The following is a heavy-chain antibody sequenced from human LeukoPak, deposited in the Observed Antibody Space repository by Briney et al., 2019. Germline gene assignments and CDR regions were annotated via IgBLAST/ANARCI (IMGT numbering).Heavy chain of an antibody. Sequence: GVPLKISFQAFGHPFTENWIGWVRLMPWKSLEWMGIIYPGDSRTSFCPSFRGQVYLSVDKCISIDLLPASSLKASDAAIYYCACRKFTGPWSDPWGQGTLVTVSS. J-gene: IGHJ5*02. CDR3: ACRKFTGPWSDP. V-gene: IGHV5-51*01. CDR2: IYPGDSRT. D-gene: IGHD1-14*01. CDR1: GHPFTENW.